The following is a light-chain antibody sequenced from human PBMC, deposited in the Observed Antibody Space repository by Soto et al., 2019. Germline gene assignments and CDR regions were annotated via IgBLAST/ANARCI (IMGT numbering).Light chain of an antibody. CDR2: GAS. V-gene: IGKV3-15*01. CDR1: QSVSRI. J-gene: IGKJ1*01. Sequence: EIVMTQSPATLSVSPGERTTLSCRASQSVSRILAWYQQKPGQAPRLLIYGASTRATGIPVRFSGSGSGTEFTLTISSLQPDDFATDYCQQYNSYWTFGQGTKVDIK. CDR3: QQYNSYWT.